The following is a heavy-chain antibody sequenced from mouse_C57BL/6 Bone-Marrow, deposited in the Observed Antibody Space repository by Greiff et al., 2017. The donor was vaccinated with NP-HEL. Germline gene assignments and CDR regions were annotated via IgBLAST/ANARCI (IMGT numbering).Heavy chain of an antibody. V-gene: IGHV1-81*01. CDR2: IYPRSGNT. Sequence: QVQLQQSGAELARPGASVKLSCKASGYTFTSYGISWVKQSTGQGLEWIGEIYPRSGNTYYNEKFKGKATLTADKSSSTAYMELRSLTSEDSAVYFCARRAASYYYGSSYGFAYWGQGTLVTVSA. D-gene: IGHD1-1*01. CDR1: GYTFTSYG. CDR3: ARRAASYYYGSSYGFAY. J-gene: IGHJ3*01.